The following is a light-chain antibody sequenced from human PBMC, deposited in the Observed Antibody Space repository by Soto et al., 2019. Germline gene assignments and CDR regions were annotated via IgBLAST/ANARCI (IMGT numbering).Light chain of an antibody. CDR2: GAS. Sequence: EIVMTQSPATLSVSPGERATLSCRASQSVSSNLAWYQQKPGQAPRLLIYGASTRATGSPARFSGSGSGTDFTLITASQQSEDRGHYCGQVYSGCWTFGQGTKVEIK. CDR1: QSVSSN. V-gene: IGKV3-15*01. CDR3: QVYSGCWT. J-gene: IGKJ1*01.